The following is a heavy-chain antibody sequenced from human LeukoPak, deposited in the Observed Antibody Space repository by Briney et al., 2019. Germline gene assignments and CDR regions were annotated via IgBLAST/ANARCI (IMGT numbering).Heavy chain of an antibody. CDR2: IYPGDSDT. Sequence: GESLKISCKGSGYSFTSYWTGWVRQMPGKGLEWMGIIYPGDSDTRYSPSFQGQVTISADKSISTAYLQWSSLKASDTAMYYCARFVGYCSSTSCYGASGLDYWGQGTLVTVSS. J-gene: IGHJ4*02. D-gene: IGHD2-2*01. V-gene: IGHV5-51*01. CDR3: ARFVGYCSSTSCYGASGLDY. CDR1: GYSFTSYW.